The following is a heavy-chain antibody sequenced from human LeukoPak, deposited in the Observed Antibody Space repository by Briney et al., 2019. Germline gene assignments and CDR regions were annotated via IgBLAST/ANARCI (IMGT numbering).Heavy chain of an antibody. CDR2: IYYSGTT. CDR3: AEKMSKIPGYFHS. J-gene: IGHJ2*01. V-gene: IGHV4-59*08. Sequence: SETLSLTCTVSGGSISSYFWSWIRQPPGKGLEWIGYIYYSGTTNYNPSLKSRVTISVDTSKNQFSLKLSSVTAADTAVYYCAEKMSKIPGYFHSRGRGPLVPGPS. CDR1: GGSISSYF. D-gene: IGHD6-13*01.